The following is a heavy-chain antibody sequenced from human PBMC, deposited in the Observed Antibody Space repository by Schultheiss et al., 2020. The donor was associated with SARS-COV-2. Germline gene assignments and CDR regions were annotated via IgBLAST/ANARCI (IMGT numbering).Heavy chain of an antibody. CDR1: GYTFNSNS. D-gene: IGHD6-19*01. Sequence: ASVKVSCKASGYTFNSNSITWVRQAPGQGLEWLGWINAYNGNTDYAQKFQGRVTMTTDSSTSTAYMELRSLTSDDTAVYYCARDASSSGWYLNWYFDLWGRGTLVTVSS. CDR3: ARDASSSGWYLNWYFDL. J-gene: IGHJ2*01. V-gene: IGHV1-18*01. CDR2: INAYNGNT.